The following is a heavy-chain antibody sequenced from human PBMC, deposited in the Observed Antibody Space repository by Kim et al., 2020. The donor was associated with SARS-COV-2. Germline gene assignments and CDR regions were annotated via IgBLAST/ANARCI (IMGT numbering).Heavy chain of an antibody. CDR1: GGSFDDYL. CDR2: INHGGRT. D-gene: IGHD6-6*01. V-gene: IGHV4-34*01. J-gene: IGHJ4*02. CDR3: ATASFSSSSPFDH. Sequence: SETLSLTCAVSGGSFDDYLLTWIRQSPGKGLEWIGEINHGGRTNYNPSLDSRVTMSVDMSKQHFSLRLSPVTAADTALYYCATASFSSSSPFDHWGQGT.